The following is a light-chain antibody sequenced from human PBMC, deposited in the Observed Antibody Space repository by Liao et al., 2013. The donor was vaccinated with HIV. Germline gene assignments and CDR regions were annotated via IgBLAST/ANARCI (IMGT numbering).Light chain of an antibody. CDR3: QTWDSNTYV. CDR2: QDT. J-gene: IGLJ1*01. CDR1: KLGDKY. V-gene: IGLV3-1*01. Sequence: SYELTQPPSVSVSPGQTASITCSGDKLGDKYACWYQQKPGQSPVLVIYQDTNRPSGIPERFSASNSGNTATLTISGTQAMDEADYYCQTWDSNTYVFGTGTKVTVL.